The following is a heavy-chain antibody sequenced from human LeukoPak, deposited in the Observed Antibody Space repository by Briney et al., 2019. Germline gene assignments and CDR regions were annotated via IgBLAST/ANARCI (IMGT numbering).Heavy chain of an antibody. D-gene: IGHD6-6*01. V-gene: IGHV3-30*18. J-gene: IGHJ4*02. CDR3: AKDPRIAAAYYFDY. CDR2: ISRDGRDK. CDR1: GFTFSSFA. Sequence: GGPLRLSCVASGFTFSSFAMHWVRQAPGKGLEWVAVISRDGRDKHHADSVKGRFTISRDNSKNMLYLQMNSLRDEDTAVYFCAKDPRIAAAYYFDYWGQGTLVTVSS.